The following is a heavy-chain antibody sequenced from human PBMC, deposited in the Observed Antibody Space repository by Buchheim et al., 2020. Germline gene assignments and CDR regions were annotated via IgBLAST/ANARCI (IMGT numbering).Heavy chain of an antibody. CDR2: VSGSGGGT. J-gene: IGHJ4*02. D-gene: IGHD3-16*01. Sequence: EVQLLESGGGLVQPGGSLRLSCAASGFTFSSYAMSWVRQAPGKGLEWVSVVSGSGGGTYYADSVKGRLTISSDNSKNTLYLQMNSLRGEDTALYYCAGGGVTTIFDYWGQGTL. V-gene: IGHV3-23*01. CDR1: GFTFSSYA. CDR3: AGGGVTTIFDY.